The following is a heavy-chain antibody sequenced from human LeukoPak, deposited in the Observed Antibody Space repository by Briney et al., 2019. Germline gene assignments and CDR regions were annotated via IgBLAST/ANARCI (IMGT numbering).Heavy chain of an antibody. CDR3: ARAEELRYFDWLSPPNFDY. CDR1: GYTFTSYA. CDR2: INAGNGNI. J-gene: IGHJ4*02. Sequence: ASVKVSCKASGYTFTSYAMHWVRQAPGQRLEWMGWINAGNGNIKYSQKFQGRVTITRDTSASTAYMELSSLRSEDTAVYYCARAEELRYFDWLSPPNFDYWGQGTLVTVSS. V-gene: IGHV1-3*01. D-gene: IGHD3-9*01.